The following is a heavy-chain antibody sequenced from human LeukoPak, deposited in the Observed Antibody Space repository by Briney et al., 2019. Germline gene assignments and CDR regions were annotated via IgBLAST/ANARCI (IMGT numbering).Heavy chain of an antibody. Sequence: GGSLRLSCAASGFTFSTYTINWVRQAPGRGLEWVSSISGSSKDIYYTDSVKGRFTISRDNAKNSLYLQMNSLRAEDTAVYYCARGIPNWFDPWGQGTLVTVSS. CDR3: ARGIPNWFDP. D-gene: IGHD2-21*01. V-gene: IGHV3-21*01. CDR1: GFTFSTYT. CDR2: ISGSSKDI. J-gene: IGHJ5*02.